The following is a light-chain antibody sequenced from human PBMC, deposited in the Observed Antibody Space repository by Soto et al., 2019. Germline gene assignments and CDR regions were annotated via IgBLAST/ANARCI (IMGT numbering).Light chain of an antibody. CDR3: QAYDYSLTASV. V-gene: IGLV1-40*01. Sequence: QSVRTQPPSVSGAPGQRVTISCTGNSSNLGAGYDVHWYQQLPGAAPKLVIFGNRNRPSGVPERFSGSKSGTSASLDITGLQAEDEADYSCQAYDYSLTASVFGGGTQVTVL. J-gene: IGLJ3*02. CDR1: SSNLGAGYD. CDR2: GNR.